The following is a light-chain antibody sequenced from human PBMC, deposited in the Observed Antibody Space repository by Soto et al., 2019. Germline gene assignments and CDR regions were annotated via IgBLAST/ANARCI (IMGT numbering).Light chain of an antibody. CDR3: QQYNNWLT. J-gene: IGKJ4*01. Sequence: EIVMTQSPATLSVSPGERPTLSCRASQSVSSNLAWYQQIPGQAPRLLIYGASTRATGIPARFSGSGFGTEFTLTISCFQSEDFAVYYCQQYNNWLTFGGGTKVDIK. CDR1: QSVSSN. V-gene: IGKV3-15*01. CDR2: GAS.